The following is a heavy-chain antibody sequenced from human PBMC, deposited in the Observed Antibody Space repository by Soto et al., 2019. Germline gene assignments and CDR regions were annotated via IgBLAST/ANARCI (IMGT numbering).Heavy chain of an antibody. D-gene: IGHD6-19*01. CDR2: ISGSGGTT. J-gene: IGHJ3*02. CDR3: AKTANGWFSAFDI. CDR1: GFTFSSYA. V-gene: IGHV3-23*01. Sequence: GGSLRLSCAASGFTFSSYAMSWVRQAPGKGLEWVSAISGSGGTTYYADSVEGRFTFSRDNSKNTLYLQMNSLRAEDTAVYYCAKTANGWFSAFDIWGQGTMVTVSS.